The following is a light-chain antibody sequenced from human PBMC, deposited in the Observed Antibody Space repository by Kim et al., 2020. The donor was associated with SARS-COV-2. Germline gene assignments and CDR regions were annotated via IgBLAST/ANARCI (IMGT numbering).Light chain of an antibody. CDR3: TSYTSSSTVV. V-gene: IGLV2-14*03. J-gene: IGLJ2*01. CDR2: DVS. Sequence: GQSITSSCTATSSDVGGYNYVSWYQQHPGKAPQLMIYDVSNRPSGVSNRFSDSKSGNTASLTISGLQAEDEADYYCTSYTSSSTVVFGGGTQLTVL. CDR1: SSDVGGYNY.